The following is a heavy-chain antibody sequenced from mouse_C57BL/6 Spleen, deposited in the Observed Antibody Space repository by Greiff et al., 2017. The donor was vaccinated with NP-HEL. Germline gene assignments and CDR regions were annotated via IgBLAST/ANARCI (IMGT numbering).Heavy chain of an antibody. CDR2: IDPNSGGT. CDR3: AREDDYGYYYAMDY. Sequence: VQLQQSGAELVKPGASVKLSCKASGYTFTSYWMHWVKQRPGRGLEWIGRIDPNSGGTKYNEKFKSKATLTVDKPSSTAYMQLSSLTSEDTAIYYCAREDDYGYYYAMDYWGQGTSVTVSS. V-gene: IGHV1-62-3*01. D-gene: IGHD2-4*01. CDR1: GYTFTSYW. J-gene: IGHJ4*01.